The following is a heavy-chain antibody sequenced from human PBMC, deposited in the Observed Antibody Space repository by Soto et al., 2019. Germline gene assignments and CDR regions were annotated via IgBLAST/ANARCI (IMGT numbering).Heavy chain of an antibody. D-gene: IGHD4-17*01. CDR1: GFTFSSYG. J-gene: IGHJ4*02. CDR2: ISYDGSNK. V-gene: IGHV3-30*03. Sequence: LRLSCAASGFTFSSYGMHWVRQAPGKGLEWVAVISYDGSNKYYADSVKGRFTISRDNSKNTLYLQMNSLRAEDTAVYYCATPTTVTTVSSLRLDYWGQGTLVTVSS. CDR3: ATPTTVTTVSSLRLDY.